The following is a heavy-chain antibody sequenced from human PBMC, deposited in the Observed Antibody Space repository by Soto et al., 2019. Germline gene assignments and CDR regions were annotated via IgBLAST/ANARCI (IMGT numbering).Heavy chain of an antibody. Sequence: SETLSLTCAVYGGSFIGYYWSWMRQPPGKGLEWIGEINHSGSTNYNPSLKSRVTISVDTSKNQFSLKLSSVTAADTAVYYCARALNGSGSYNYYGMDVWGQGTTVTVSS. V-gene: IGHV4-34*01. D-gene: IGHD3-10*01. CDR1: GGSFIGYY. CDR3: ARALNGSGSYNYYGMDV. J-gene: IGHJ6*02. CDR2: INHSGST.